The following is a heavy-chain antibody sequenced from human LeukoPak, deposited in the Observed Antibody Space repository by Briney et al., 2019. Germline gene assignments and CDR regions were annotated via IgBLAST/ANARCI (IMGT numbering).Heavy chain of an antibody. Sequence: PSETLSLTCTVSGGSISSSSYYWGWIRQPPGKGLEWIGSIYYSGSTYYNPSLKSRVTISVDTSKNQFSLKLSSVTAADTAVYYCARHGRGRIQLWFDYFDYWGQGTLVTVSS. CDR2: IYYSGST. D-gene: IGHD5-18*01. V-gene: IGHV4-39*01. CDR3: ARHGRGRIQLWFDYFDY. J-gene: IGHJ4*02. CDR1: GGSISSSSYY.